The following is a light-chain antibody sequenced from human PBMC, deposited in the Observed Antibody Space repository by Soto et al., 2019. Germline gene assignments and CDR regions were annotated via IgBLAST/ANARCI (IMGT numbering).Light chain of an antibody. CDR3: QQSYSAPPA. CDR2: AAT. CDR1: QTISSF. J-gene: IGKJ1*01. V-gene: IGKV1-39*01. Sequence: DIQMTQSPPSLSASVGERVRITCRASQTISSFLNWYQQTPGRAPKLLIYAATTLQRGVPSRFVGSGSGTDFTLTISSLQPEDFATYFCQQSYSAPPACGQVTKVDIK.